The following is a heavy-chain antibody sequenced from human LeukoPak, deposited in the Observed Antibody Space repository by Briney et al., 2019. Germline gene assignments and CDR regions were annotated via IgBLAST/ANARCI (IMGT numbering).Heavy chain of an antibody. CDR1: GITASHYA. D-gene: IGHD3-10*01. CDR3: TRRGIVIRGVLIMGFHKAANYSDY. CDR2: IRESGRDT. Sequence: PGGSLTLSCVVSGITASHYAMSWVPHAPGNGLDSVSGIRESGRDTNYTDSVQGRFTISRDTSKNPAYFQMNSLRPEDTAVYFSTRRGIVIRGVLIMGFHKAANYSDYWGQGILVTVSS. V-gene: IGHV3-23*01. J-gene: IGHJ4*02.